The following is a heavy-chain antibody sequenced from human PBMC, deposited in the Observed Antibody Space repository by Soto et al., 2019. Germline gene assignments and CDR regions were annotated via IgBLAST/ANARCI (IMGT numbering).Heavy chain of an antibody. J-gene: IGHJ5*02. V-gene: IGHV4-34*01. Sequence: SETLSLTCAVYGGSFSGYYWSWIRQPPGKGLEWIGEINHSGSTNYNPSLKSRVTISVDTSKNQFSLKLSSVTAADTAVYYCARMPPYGTGYYKRRWFDPWGQGTLVTVSS. CDR3: ARMPPYGTGYYKRRWFDP. CDR2: INHSGST. CDR1: GGSFSGYY. D-gene: IGHD3-9*01.